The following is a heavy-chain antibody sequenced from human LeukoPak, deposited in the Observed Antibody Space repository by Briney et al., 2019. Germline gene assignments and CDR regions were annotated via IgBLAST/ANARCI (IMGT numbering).Heavy chain of an antibody. CDR2: ISASGDGS. V-gene: IGHV3-23*01. Sequence: GGSLRLSCAASGFTFSSYAINWVRQAPGKGLEWVSSISASGDGSYYALSVKGRFTISRDNSKNTLYLQMNSLRAEDTAVYYCARGGYSYGPGFDYWGQGTLVTVSS. D-gene: IGHD5-18*01. J-gene: IGHJ4*02. CDR3: ARGGYSYGPGFDY. CDR1: GFTFSSYA.